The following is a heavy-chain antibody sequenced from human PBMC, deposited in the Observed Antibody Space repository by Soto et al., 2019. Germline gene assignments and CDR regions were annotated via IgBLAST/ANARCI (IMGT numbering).Heavy chain of an antibody. CDR3: AKDHDEDFGYDLDYSDY. V-gene: IGHV3-9*01. D-gene: IGHD5-12*01. CDR2: ISWSSVTF. J-gene: IGHJ4*02. Sequence: EVQLVESGGGLVQPGRSLRLSCAASGFTFDNYAMHWVRQAPGKGLEWVSGISWSSVTFGYADSVKGRFTISRDNAKNSLYLQMNSLRAEDTAFYYCAKDHDEDFGYDLDYSDYWGQGTLVTVSS. CDR1: GFTFDNYA.